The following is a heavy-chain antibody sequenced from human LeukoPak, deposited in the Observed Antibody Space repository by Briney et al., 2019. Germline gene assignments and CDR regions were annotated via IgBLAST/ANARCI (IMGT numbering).Heavy chain of an antibody. CDR1: GYTFTGYY. CDR2: INPNSGGT. Sequence: GASVKVSCKASGYTFTGYYMHWVRQAPGQGLEGMGWINPNSGGTNYAQKFQGRVTMTRDTSISTAYMELSRLRSDDTAVYYCARGSRGSSSFYYYYYMDVWGKGTTVTVSS. J-gene: IGHJ6*03. CDR3: ARGSRGSSSFYYYYYMDV. D-gene: IGHD6-6*01. V-gene: IGHV1-2*02.